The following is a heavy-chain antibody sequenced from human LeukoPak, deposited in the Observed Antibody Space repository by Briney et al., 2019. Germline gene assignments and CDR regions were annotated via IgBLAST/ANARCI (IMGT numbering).Heavy chain of an antibody. D-gene: IGHD6-6*01. V-gene: IGHV3-23*01. Sequence: PGGSLRLACAASGFTFSSYAMGWVRQAPGKGLEWVSAISGSGGSTYYADSVKGRFTISRDNSNNTLYLQMNSLRAEDTAVYYCAKVSGLAARSKRNTLNWFDPWGQGTLVTVPS. CDR1: GFTFSSYA. J-gene: IGHJ5*02. CDR2: ISGSGGST. CDR3: AKVSGLAARSKRNTLNWFDP.